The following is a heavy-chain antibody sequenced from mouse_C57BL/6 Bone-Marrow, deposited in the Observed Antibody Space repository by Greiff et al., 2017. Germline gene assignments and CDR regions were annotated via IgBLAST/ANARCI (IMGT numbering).Heavy chain of an antibody. J-gene: IGHJ1*03. V-gene: IGHV1-26*01. CDR2: INPNNGGT. D-gene: IGHD2-3*01. CDR1: GYTFTDYY. CDR3: ARGGDGYWWYFDV. Sequence: VQLQQSGPELVKPGASVKISCKASGYTFTDYYMNWVKQSHGKSLEWIGDINPNNGGTSYNQKFKGKATLAVDKSSSTAYMVLRSLTSEDSAVYYCARGGDGYWWYFDVWGTGTTVTVSS.